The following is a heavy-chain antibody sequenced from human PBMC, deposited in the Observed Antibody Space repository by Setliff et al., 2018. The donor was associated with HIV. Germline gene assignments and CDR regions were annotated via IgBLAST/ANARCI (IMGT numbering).Heavy chain of an antibody. CDR3: AGPRGDEAFDI. J-gene: IGHJ3*02. CDR1: GGTFSSYA. CDR2: IIPILGIA. Sequence: GASVKVSCKASGGTFSSYAISWVRQAPGQGLEWMGGIIPILGIANYAQKFQGRVTFTADESTSTMYMELSSLTSDDTAVYYCAGPRGDEAFDIWGQGTMVTVSS. V-gene: IGHV1-69*10.